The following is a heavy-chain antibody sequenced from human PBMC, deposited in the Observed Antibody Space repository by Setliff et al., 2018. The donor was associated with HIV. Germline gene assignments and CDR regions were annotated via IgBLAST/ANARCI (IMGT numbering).Heavy chain of an antibody. V-gene: IGHV4-38-2*02. Sequence: SETLSLTCTVSGYSISSGYYWGWIRQPPGKGLEWIGEINHSEMINYNPSLRSRVTISVDTSKNHLSLKLTSVTAADTGLYYCVFGLRFSPFDNWGQGTLVTVSS. CDR1: GYSISSGYY. CDR2: INHSEMI. D-gene: IGHD5-12*01. J-gene: IGHJ4*02. CDR3: VFGLRFSPFDN.